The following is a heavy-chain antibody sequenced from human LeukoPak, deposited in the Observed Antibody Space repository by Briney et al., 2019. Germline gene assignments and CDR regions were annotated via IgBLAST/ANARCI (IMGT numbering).Heavy chain of an antibody. CDR1: GYTFTSYD. Sequence: ASVKVSCKASGYTFTSYDINWVRQATGQGLEWMGWMNPNSGNTGYAQKFQGRVTMTRNTSISTAYMELSSLRSEDTAVYYRARGDYYGSGSPNWFDPWGQGTLVTVSS. J-gene: IGHJ5*02. V-gene: IGHV1-8*01. CDR2: MNPNSGNT. CDR3: ARGDYYGSGSPNWFDP. D-gene: IGHD3-10*01.